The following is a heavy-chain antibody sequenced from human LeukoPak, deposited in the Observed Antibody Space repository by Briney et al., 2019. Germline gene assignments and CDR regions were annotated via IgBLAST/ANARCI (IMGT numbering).Heavy chain of an antibody. J-gene: IGHJ5*02. CDR3: AKGRDKYQLLSKNWFDP. CDR1: GFTFDDYA. Sequence: GGSLRLSCAASGFTFDDYAMHWVRHAPGKGLEWVSGISWNSGSIGYADSVKGRFTIPRDNAKNSLYLQMNSLRAEDTALYYCAKGRDKYQLLSKNWFDPWGQGTLVTVSS. D-gene: IGHD2-2*01. CDR2: ISWNSGSI. V-gene: IGHV3-9*01.